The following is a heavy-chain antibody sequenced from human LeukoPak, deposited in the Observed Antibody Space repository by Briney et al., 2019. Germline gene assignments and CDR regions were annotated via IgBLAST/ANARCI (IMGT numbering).Heavy chain of an antibody. CDR3: ARAPHSWIQLWSPTYYFDY. CDR2: ISNSDGKT. J-gene: IGHJ4*02. CDR1: GFTFSSYA. V-gene: IGHV3-23*01. D-gene: IGHD5-18*01. Sequence: PGGSLRLSCAASGFTFSSYAMSWVRQAPGKGLEWVSTISNSDGKTYYADPVKGRFTISRDNSKITLYLQMNSLRAEDTAVYYCARAPHSWIQLWSPTYYFDYWGQGTLVTVSS.